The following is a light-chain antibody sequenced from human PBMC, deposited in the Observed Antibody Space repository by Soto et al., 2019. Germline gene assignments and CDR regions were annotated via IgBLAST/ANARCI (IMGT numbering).Light chain of an antibody. CDR2: ANN. V-gene: IGLV1-40*01. CDR1: SSNIGAGYD. Sequence: QSVLTQPPSVSGPPGQRVTISCTGSSSNIGAGYDVHWYQQLPGTAAKLLIYANNNRPSGVPDRFSGSKSGTSASLAITGLQAEDEADYYCQSYDSSLGGSGVFGTGTKLTVL. CDR3: QSYDSSLGGSGV. J-gene: IGLJ1*01.